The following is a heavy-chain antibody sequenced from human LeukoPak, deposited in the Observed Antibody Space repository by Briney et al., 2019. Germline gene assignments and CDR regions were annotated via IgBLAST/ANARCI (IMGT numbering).Heavy chain of an antibody. J-gene: IGHJ4*02. CDR3: ARGQHSYGYFNGFDY. CDR1: GGSVSSGSYY. D-gene: IGHD5-18*01. Sequence: KSSETLSLTCTVSGGSVSSGSYYWSWIRQPPGKGLEWIGYIHYSGNTDYNPSLKSRVTMSVDTSKNQFSLKLSSVTAADTAVYYCARGQHSYGYFNGFDYWGQGTLVTVSS. CDR2: IHYSGNT. V-gene: IGHV4-61*01.